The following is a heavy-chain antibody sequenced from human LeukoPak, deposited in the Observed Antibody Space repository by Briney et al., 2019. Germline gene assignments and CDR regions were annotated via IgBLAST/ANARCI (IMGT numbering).Heavy chain of an antibody. V-gene: IGHV4-39*01. D-gene: IGHD6-19*01. J-gene: IGHJ4*02. CDR2: IYYSGTT. Sequence: TSETLSLACTVSGDSVSSSSYYWGWIRQSPGKGLEWIASIYYSGTTYYNPSLKSRVTISVDTSKSQFSLQPSSVTAADTAVYYCASPYSSGWIHFYFAYWGQGTLVTVSS. CDR1: GDSVSSSSYY. CDR3: ASPYSSGWIHFYFAY.